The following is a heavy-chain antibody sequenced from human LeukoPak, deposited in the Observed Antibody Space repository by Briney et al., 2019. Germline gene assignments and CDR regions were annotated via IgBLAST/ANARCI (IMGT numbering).Heavy chain of an antibody. D-gene: IGHD6-19*01. CDR1: GFTFSSYG. J-gene: IGHJ4*02. Sequence: PGGSLRLSCAASGFTFSSYGMHWVRQAPGKGLEWVAVISYDGSNKYYADSVKSRFTISRDNSKNTLYLQMNSLRAEDTAVYYCAKDEWLANCYYFDYWGQGTLVTVSS. V-gene: IGHV3-30*18. CDR2: ISYDGSNK. CDR3: AKDEWLANCYYFDY.